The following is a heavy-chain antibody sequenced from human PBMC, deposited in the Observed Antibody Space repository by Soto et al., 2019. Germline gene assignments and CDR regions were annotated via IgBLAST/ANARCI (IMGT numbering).Heavy chain of an antibody. CDR1: GGTFSSYG. J-gene: IGHJ3*02. Sequence: HVQLVQSGAEVKKPGSSVKVSCKASGGTFSSYGVSWVRQAPGQGLEWMGRIIPVFGIEHYAQKSQGRVTVTADESTSTAYMELSGLTSEDTAVYYCARGLSYYDSSGYSEAFDIWGQGTRVTVSS. D-gene: IGHD3-22*01. CDR2: IIPVFGIE. CDR3: ARGLSYYDSSGYSEAFDI. V-gene: IGHV1-69*01.